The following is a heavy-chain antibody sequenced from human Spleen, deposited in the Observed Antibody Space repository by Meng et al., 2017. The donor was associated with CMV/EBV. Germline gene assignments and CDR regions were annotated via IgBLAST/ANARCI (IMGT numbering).Heavy chain of an antibody. CDR1: GYTFTGYY. CDR2: INPNSGGT. CDR3: ATDMLVVA. V-gene: IGHV1-2*02. J-gene: IGHJ5*02. Sequence: QVQLGQAGAEVKKPRSSVRVSCKASGYTFTGYYMHWLRQAPGQWLEWMGWINPNSGGTNYAQKFQGRVTMTRDTSISTAYMELSRLRSDDTAVYYCATDMLVVAWGQGTLVTVSS. D-gene: IGHD3-22*01.